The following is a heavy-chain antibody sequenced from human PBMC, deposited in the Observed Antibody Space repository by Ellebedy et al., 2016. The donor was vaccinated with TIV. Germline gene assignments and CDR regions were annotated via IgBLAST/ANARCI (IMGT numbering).Heavy chain of an antibody. CDR3: ARGRGGGGKYYFDY. CDR1: GFTFSSYA. J-gene: IGHJ4*02. V-gene: IGHV3-30-3*01. CDR2: ISYDGSNK. Sequence: GESLKISXAASGFTFSSYAMHWVRQAPGKGLEWVAVISYDGSNKYYADTVKGRFTISRDNSKNTLYLQMNSLRAEDTAVYYCARGRGGGGKYYFDYWGQGTLVTVSS. D-gene: IGHD4-23*01.